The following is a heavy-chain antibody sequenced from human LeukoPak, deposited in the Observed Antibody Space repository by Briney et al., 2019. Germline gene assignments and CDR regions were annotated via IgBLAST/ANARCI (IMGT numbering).Heavy chain of an antibody. Sequence: PSETLFLTCTVSGGSISPYYWSWIRQPPGKGLEWIGYIYSSANTNYNPSLKGRVTMSVDTSKNQFSLTLSSVTAADTAVYYCASSIVATITSFDYWGQGTLVTVSS. CDR1: GGSISPYY. CDR2: IYSSANT. CDR3: ASSIVATITSFDY. J-gene: IGHJ4*02. V-gene: IGHV4-59*08. D-gene: IGHD5-12*01.